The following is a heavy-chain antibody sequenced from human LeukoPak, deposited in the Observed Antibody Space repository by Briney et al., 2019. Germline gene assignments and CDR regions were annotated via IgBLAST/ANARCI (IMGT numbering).Heavy chain of an antibody. D-gene: IGHD1-26*01. Sequence: GGSLRLSCAASGFTFSSYWMHWVRQAPGKGLVWVSRINSDGSSTSYADSVKGRFTISRDNAKNTLYLQMNSLRAEDTAVYYCARELRAPSGSYVIDPWGQGTLVTVSS. CDR2: INSDGSST. J-gene: IGHJ5*02. CDR3: ARELRAPSGSYVIDP. CDR1: GFTFSSYW. V-gene: IGHV3-74*01.